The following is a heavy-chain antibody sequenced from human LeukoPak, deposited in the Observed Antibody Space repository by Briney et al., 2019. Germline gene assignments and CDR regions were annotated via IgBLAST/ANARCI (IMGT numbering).Heavy chain of an antibody. J-gene: IGHJ6*02. Sequence: GGSLRLSCAASGFTVSSNYMSWVRQAPGKGLEWVSVIYSGGSTYYADSVKGRFTISRDNSKNTLYLQMNSLRAEDTAVYYCAASSSSSGYYYYYDMDVWGQGTTVTVSS. V-gene: IGHV3-66*01. CDR1: GFTVSSNY. CDR2: IYSGGST. CDR3: AASSSSSGYYYYYDMDV. D-gene: IGHD6-6*01.